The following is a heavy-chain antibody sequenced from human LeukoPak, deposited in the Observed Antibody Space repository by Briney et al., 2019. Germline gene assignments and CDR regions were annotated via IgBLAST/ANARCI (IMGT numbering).Heavy chain of an antibody. V-gene: IGHV3-33*01. CDR3: ARGEDAFDI. Sequence: GRSLRLSCKTSGFTFSYHAMHWVRQAPGKGLEWVAVIWYDESNKYYGDSVKGRFTISRDNSKNMLYLQMNSLRVEDTAVYYCARGEDAFDIWGQGTMVTVSS. CDR1: GFTFSYHA. CDR2: IWYDESNK. J-gene: IGHJ3*02.